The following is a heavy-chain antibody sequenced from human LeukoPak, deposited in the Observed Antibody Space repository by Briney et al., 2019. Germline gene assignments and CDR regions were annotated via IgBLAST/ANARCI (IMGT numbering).Heavy chain of an antibody. V-gene: IGHV3-21*01. Sequence: GGSLRLSCAASGLTFSSYSMNWVRDATGKGLEGVSSISSSSRYIFYADRVKGRFNISRDNAKNPLYLQMNSLRAEDTAVYYCARGYAAYDILTGDYYYYMDVWGKGTTVTISS. D-gene: IGHD3-9*01. J-gene: IGHJ6*03. CDR3: ARGYAAYDILTGDYYYYMDV. CDR2: ISSSSRYI. CDR1: GLTFSSYS.